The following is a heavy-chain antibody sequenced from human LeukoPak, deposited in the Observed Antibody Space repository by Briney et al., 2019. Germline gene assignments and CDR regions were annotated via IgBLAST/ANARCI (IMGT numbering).Heavy chain of an antibody. D-gene: IGHD1-26*01. CDR2: ISASGDST. CDR1: GFTFSSYA. J-gene: IGHJ4*02. Sequence: GGSLRLSCAASGFTFSSYAMSWVRQAPGKGLEWVSAISASGDSTHYADSVRGRFTISRGNSKNTLHLQLKSLRGEDTAVYYCAKALSGSYSILDYWGQGTLATVSS. V-gene: IGHV3-23*01. CDR3: AKALSGSYSILDY.